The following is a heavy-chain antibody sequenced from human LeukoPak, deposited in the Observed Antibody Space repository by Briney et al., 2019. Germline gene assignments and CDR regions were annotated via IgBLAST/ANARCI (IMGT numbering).Heavy chain of an antibody. J-gene: IGHJ4*02. CDR1: GYTFTSYD. V-gene: IGHV1-8*01. Sequence: ASVKVSCKASGYTFTSYDFYWVRQATGQGLEWMEWITPANAKTGYAQKFQGRLTITRNTSISTVYMELSTLRSEDTAVYYCARGGRPADYWGQGTLVTVSS. CDR3: ARGGRPADY. CDR2: ITPANAKT.